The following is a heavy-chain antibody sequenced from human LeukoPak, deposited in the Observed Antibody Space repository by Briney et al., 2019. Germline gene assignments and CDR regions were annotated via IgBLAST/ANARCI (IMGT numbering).Heavy chain of an antibody. CDR1: GFTFSSYA. D-gene: IGHD2-2*01. J-gene: IGHJ4*02. CDR2: ISGSGGST. Sequence: GGSLRLSCAASGFTFSSYAMSWVRQAPGKGLEWVSAISGSGGSTYYADSVKGRFTISRDNSKNTLYLQMNSLRAEDTAVYYCAKARGYCSTTSCSKGGYFDYWGQGTLVTVSS. V-gene: IGHV3-23*01. CDR3: AKARGYCSTTSCSKGGYFDY.